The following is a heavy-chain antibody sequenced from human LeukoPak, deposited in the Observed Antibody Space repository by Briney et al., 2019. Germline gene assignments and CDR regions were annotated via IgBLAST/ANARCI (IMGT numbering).Heavy chain of an antibody. Sequence: PGGSLRLSCAASGFTSSSYAMHWVRQAPGKGLEWVAVISYDGSNKYYADSVKGRFTISRDNSKNTLYLQMNSLRAEDTAVYYCARDYRSGRAGYPYNWFDPWGQGTLVTVSS. CDR1: GFTSSSYA. V-gene: IGHV3-30*04. CDR2: ISYDGSNK. CDR3: ARDYRSGRAGYPYNWFDP. D-gene: IGHD6-13*01. J-gene: IGHJ5*02.